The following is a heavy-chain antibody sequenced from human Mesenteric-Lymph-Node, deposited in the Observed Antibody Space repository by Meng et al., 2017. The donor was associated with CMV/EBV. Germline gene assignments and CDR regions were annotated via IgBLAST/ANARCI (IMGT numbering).Heavy chain of an antibody. J-gene: IGHJ5*02. CDR3: ARCIAAAGGGWFDP. CDR2: IYYSGST. Sequence: AGGSNSSGDYYWSWIRQHPGKGLEWIGYIYYSGSTYYSPSSKGRVTISVDTSKNQFSLKLSSVTAADTAVYYCARCIAAAGGGWFDPWGQGTLVTVSS. V-gene: IGHV4-30-4*08. CDR1: GGSNSSGDYY. D-gene: IGHD6-13*01.